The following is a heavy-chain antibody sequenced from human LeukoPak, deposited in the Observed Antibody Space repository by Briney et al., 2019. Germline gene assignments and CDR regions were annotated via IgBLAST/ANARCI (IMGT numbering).Heavy chain of an antibody. CDR3: AKDRGYGVLDY. J-gene: IGHJ4*02. CDR2: IGDGGCGI. CDR1: GCTFSSYD. Sequence: GGSLTLSCAVSGCTFSSYDMSWVRQAPGKGLEWVGVIGDGGCGIYYADSVQGLFTVSRDNSKNTVYLQMNRLRAEDTAVYYCAKDRGYGVLDYWGQGTLVTVSS. D-gene: IGHD1-1*01. V-gene: IGHV3-23*01.